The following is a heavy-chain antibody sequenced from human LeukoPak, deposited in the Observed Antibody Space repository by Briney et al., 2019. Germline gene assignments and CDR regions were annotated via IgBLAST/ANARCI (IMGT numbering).Heavy chain of an antibody. J-gene: IGHJ5*02. V-gene: IGHV3-21*01. CDR2: ISSSSSYI. D-gene: IGHD3-10*02. Sequence: PGGSLRLSCAASGFTFRRYSMNWVRQAPGKGLEWVSSISSSSSYIYYADSVKGRFTISRDNAKNSLYLQMISLSAEDTAVYYCARDAVRGNWFDPWGQGTLVTVSS. CDR1: GFTFRRYS. CDR3: ARDAVRGNWFDP.